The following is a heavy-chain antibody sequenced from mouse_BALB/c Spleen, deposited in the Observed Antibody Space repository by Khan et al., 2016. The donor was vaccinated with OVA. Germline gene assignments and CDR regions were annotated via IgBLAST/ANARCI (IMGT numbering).Heavy chain of an antibody. CDR3: ARSNYGTFAY. CDR1: GFTFSSFS. D-gene: IGHD2-1*01. CDR2: ISSGGDNT. J-gene: IGHJ3*01. Sequence: EVELVESGGGLVKPGGSLKLSCAASGFTFSSFSMSWVRQTPEKRLEWVATISSGGDNTYYPDSVKGRFTISRANAKNNLYLQMSSLRSEDTAFYYCARSNYGTFAYWGQGTLVTVSA. V-gene: IGHV5-9*03.